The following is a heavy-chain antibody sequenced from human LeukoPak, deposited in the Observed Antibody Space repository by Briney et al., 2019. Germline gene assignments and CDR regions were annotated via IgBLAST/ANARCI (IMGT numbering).Heavy chain of an antibody. D-gene: IGHD6-6*01. CDR3: AKDHGSSPDYFDY. V-gene: IGHV3-23*01. Sequence: GGSLRLSCAASGFTFSSYAMSWVRQAPGKGLEWVSAISGSGGNTYNADSVRGRFTISRDNSKNTLYLQMSSLGADDTAVYYCAKDHGSSPDYFDYWGQGTLVTVSP. CDR1: GFTFSSYA. J-gene: IGHJ4*02. CDR2: ISGSGGNT.